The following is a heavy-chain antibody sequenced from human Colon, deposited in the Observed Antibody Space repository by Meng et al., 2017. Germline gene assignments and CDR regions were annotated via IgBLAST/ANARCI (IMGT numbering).Heavy chain of an antibody. D-gene: IGHD3-3*01. CDR3: ARGVGVPPPSYFDH. CDR1: GFTFNSYW. Sequence: GESLKISCAASGFTFNSYWMHWVRQAPGKGLVWVSRINTDGSSTIYADSVKGRFTISRDNAKNTLYLQMNSLRAEDTAVYYCARGVGVPPPSYFDHWGQGILVTVSS. CDR2: INTDGSST. J-gene: IGHJ4*02. V-gene: IGHV3-74*01.